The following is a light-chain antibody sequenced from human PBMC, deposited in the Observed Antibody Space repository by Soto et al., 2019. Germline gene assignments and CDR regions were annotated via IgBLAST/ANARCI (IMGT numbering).Light chain of an antibody. CDR3: QQYNSYSRA. Sequence: DIPMTQSPSTLSASVGDRITITCRASQILSNYVAWYQQKPGKAPRLLIYKASSLKSGVPSRFSGSGSGTEFTLTISSLQSDDFATYYCQQYNSYSRAFGQGTKVEIK. V-gene: IGKV1-5*03. CDR2: KAS. J-gene: IGKJ1*01. CDR1: QILSNY.